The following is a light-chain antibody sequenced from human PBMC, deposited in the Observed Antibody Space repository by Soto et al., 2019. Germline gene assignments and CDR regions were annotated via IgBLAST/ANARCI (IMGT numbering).Light chain of an antibody. CDR2: GAS. J-gene: IGKJ1*01. V-gene: IGKV3D-15*01. Sequence: EIAMTQSPSTLSVSLGGRATLTCRASQSISDTLAWYQQKPGQAPRLLIYGASSRATGIPDRFSGSGSGTEFTLTISSLQPDDFATYYCQQYNSYSRTFGPGTKVDIK. CDR3: QQYNSYSRT. CDR1: QSISDT.